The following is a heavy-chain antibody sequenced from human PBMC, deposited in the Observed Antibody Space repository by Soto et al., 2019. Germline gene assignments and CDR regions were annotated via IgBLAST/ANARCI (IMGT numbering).Heavy chain of an antibody. CDR3: AKGTGVGYYYYYGMDV. Sequence: EVQLLESGGGSVQPGGSLRLSCAASGFTFSSYAMNWVRQAPGKGLEWVSAISGSGGSTYYADSVKGQFTISRDNSKNTLYLQMNSLRAEDTAVYYCAKGTGVGYYYYYGMDVWGQGTTVTVSS. CDR2: ISGSGGST. D-gene: IGHD2-2*01. V-gene: IGHV3-23*01. J-gene: IGHJ6*02. CDR1: GFTFSSYA.